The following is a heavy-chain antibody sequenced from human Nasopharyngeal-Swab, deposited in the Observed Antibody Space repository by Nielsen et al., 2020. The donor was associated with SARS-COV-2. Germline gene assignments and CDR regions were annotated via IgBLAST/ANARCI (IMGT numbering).Heavy chain of an antibody. J-gene: IGHJ4*02. Sequence: GESLKISCAASGFTFSDYYMSWIRQAPGKGLEWVSYISSSSSYTNYADSVKGRFTISRDNAKNSLYLQMNSLRAEDTAVYYCARDGPWEQQLVPEFDYWGQGTLVTVSS. V-gene: IGHV3-11*06. CDR2: ISSSSSYT. D-gene: IGHD6-13*01. CDR1: GFTFSDYY. CDR3: ARDGPWEQQLVPEFDY.